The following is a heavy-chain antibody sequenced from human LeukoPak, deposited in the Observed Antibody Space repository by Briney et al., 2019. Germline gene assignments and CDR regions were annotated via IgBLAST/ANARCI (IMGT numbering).Heavy chain of an antibody. CDR2: IYPGDSDT. Sequence: GESLKISCKGSGYSFTSYWIGWVRQMPGKGLEWMGIIYPGDSDTRYSPSFQGQVTISADKSISTAYLQWSSLKASDTAMYYCARHPGYYYDSSGYNNWFDPWGQGTLVTVSS. J-gene: IGHJ5*02. V-gene: IGHV5-51*01. D-gene: IGHD3-22*01. CDR1: GYSFTSYW. CDR3: ARHPGYYYDSSGYNNWFDP.